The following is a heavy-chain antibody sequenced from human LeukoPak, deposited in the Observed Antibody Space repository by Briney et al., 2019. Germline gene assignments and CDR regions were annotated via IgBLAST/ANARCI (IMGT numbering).Heavy chain of an antibody. D-gene: IGHD1-26*01. J-gene: IGHJ4*02. CDR1: GGSISSYY. Sequence: SETLSLTCTVSGGSISSYYWSWIRQPPGKGLEWIGYIYYSGSTNYNPSLKSRVTISVDTSKNQFSLKLSSVTAADTAVYYCARALMRATPSFDYWGQGTLVTVSS. CDR3: ARALMRATPSFDY. V-gene: IGHV4-59*01. CDR2: IYYSGST.